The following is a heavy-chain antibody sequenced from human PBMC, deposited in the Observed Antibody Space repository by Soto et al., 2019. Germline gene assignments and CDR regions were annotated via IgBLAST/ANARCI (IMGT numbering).Heavy chain of an antibody. Sequence: QVQLVQSGAEVKKPGASVKVSCKVSGYTLTELSMHWVRQAPGKGLEWMGGFDPEDGETIYAQKFQGRVTMTEDTSTDTAYMELSSLRSEDTAVYYCATDSGHCSSTSCYKNYYYGMDVWGQGTTVTVSS. CDR3: ATDSGHCSSTSCYKNYYYGMDV. V-gene: IGHV1-24*01. J-gene: IGHJ6*02. CDR2: FDPEDGET. CDR1: GYTLTELS. D-gene: IGHD2-2*02.